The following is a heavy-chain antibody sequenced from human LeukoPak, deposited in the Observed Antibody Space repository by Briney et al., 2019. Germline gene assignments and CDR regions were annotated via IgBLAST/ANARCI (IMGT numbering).Heavy chain of an antibody. D-gene: IGHD3-22*01. CDR2: ISSSSSYI. Sequence: GGSLRLSCAASGFTFSSYSMNWVRQAPGKGLEWVSSISSSSSYIYYADSVKGRFTISRDNAKNSLYLRMNSLRAEDTAVYYCARATWGYDSSGYYPFDYWGQGTLVTVSS. V-gene: IGHV3-21*01. CDR1: GFTFSSYS. J-gene: IGHJ4*02. CDR3: ARATWGYDSSGYYPFDY.